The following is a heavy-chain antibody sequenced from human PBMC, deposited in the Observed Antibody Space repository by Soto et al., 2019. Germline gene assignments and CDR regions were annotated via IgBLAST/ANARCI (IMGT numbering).Heavy chain of an antibody. CDR3: ARKKGYYDSRASDNGRADAFDI. CDR1: GFTFGSYS. Sequence: EVQLVESGGGLVRPGGSLRLSCAASGFTFGSYSMNWVRQAPGKGLEWVSNISSSRAYVYYADSLKGRSTVSRDNAKNALDLQMKSLRAEDTAVYYCARKKGYYDSRASDNGRADAFDIWGQGTMVTVSS. D-gene: IGHD3-22*01. V-gene: IGHV3-21*01. J-gene: IGHJ3*02. CDR2: ISSSRAYV.